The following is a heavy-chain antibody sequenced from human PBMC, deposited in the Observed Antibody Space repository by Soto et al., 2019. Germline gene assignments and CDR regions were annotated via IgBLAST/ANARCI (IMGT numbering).Heavy chain of an antibody. D-gene: IGHD3-3*01. CDR3: ARGRPDYGFWSGYYFHYYYYGMDV. CDR1: GYTFTSYD. J-gene: IGHJ6*02. CDR2: MNPNSGNT. Sequence: VASVKVSCKASGYTFTSYDINWVRQATGQGLEWMGWMNPNSGNTGYAQKFQGRVTMTRNTSISTAYMELSSLRSEDTAVYYCARGRPDYGFWSGYYFHYYYYGMDVWGQGTTVTVSS. V-gene: IGHV1-8*01.